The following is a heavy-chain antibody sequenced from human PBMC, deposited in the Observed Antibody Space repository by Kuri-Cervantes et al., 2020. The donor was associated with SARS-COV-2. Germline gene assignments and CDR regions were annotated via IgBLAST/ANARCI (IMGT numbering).Heavy chain of an antibody. CDR3: VQADYGDVG. J-gene: IGHJ4*02. CDR1: GFSFRNYN. CDR2: ISSSSGSI. D-gene: IGHD4-17*01. Sequence: GGSLRLSCAASGFSFRNYNMNWVRQAPGRGLEWVSFISSSSGSISYADSVRGRFTISRDNAKNSLYLQMNNLRAEDTAMYYCVQADYGDVGWGQGTLVTVSS. V-gene: IGHV3-21*01.